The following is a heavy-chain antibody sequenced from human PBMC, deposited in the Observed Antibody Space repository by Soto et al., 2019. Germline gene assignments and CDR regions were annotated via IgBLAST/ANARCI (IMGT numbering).Heavy chain of an antibody. CDR2: TYYRSKWYN. D-gene: IGHD2-2*01. J-gene: IGHJ6*02. CDR3: ARSQGSSTSLEIYYYYYYGMDV. Sequence: PSQTLSLTCAISGDNVSSNSAAWNWIRQSPSGGLEWLGRTYYRSKWYNDYAVSVKSRITINPDTSKNQFSLQLNSVTPEDTAVYYCARSQGSSTSLEIYYYYYYGMDVWGQGTTVTVSS. V-gene: IGHV6-1*01. CDR1: GDNVSSNSAA.